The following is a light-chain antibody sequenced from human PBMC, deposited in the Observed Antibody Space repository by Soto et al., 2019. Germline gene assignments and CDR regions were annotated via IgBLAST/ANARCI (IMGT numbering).Light chain of an antibody. CDR3: QQADSYPIT. J-gene: IGKJ5*01. Sequence: DSQMTQSPSSVSVSVGDRVTITCRASLDINRWLAWYQVRPGKPRKLLIAGAFVLQSGVPSRFSGSGYGTDFALTIDNLQPEDFATYYCQQADSYPITFGQGTRLEI. CDR2: GAF. V-gene: IGKV1-12*01. CDR1: LDINRW.